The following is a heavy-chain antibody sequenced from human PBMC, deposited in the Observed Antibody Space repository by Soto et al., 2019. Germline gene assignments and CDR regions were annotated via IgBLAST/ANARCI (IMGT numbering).Heavy chain of an antibody. CDR2: IISGGTRV. D-gene: IGHD1-1*01. CDR3: ARERTSNGGMEV. CDR1: GFTFSNDW. V-gene: IGHV3-74*01. Sequence: GGSLRLSCAASGFTFSNDWMNWVRQGPGKGLEWVSRIISGGTRVTYADSVKGRFTIARDNAKNTRYLEMHSLTSEDTAVYYCARERTSNGGMEVWGQGTTVTVS. J-gene: IGHJ6*02.